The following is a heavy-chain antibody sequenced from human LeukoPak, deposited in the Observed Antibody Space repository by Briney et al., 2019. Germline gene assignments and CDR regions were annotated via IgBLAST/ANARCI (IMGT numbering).Heavy chain of an antibody. D-gene: IGHD1-26*01. CDR3: ARQRRGSYYIYRGWFDP. Sequence: GASVKVSCKASGYTFTGYYMHWVRQAPGQGLEWMGWFNPNSGGTNYAQKFQGRVTMTRDTSISTAYMELSRLRSDDTAVYYCARQRRGSYYIYRGWFDPWGQGTLVTVSS. J-gene: IGHJ5*02. CDR2: FNPNSGGT. CDR1: GYTFTGYY. V-gene: IGHV1-2*02.